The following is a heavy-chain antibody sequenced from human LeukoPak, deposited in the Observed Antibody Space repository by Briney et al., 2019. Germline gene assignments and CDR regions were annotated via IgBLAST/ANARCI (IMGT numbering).Heavy chain of an antibody. CDR2: IYPGDSDT. Sequence: GESLKISCTGSGYRFTTYWIAWVSQMPGKGLEWLGIIYPGDSDTRYSPSFQGQVTISADKSISTTCLQWSSLKASDTAMYYCARHGGSTGGSSYYYYMDVWGKGTTVTVSS. V-gene: IGHV5-51*01. CDR3: ARHGGSTGGSSYYYYMDV. CDR1: GYRFTTYW. J-gene: IGHJ6*03. D-gene: IGHD6-6*01.